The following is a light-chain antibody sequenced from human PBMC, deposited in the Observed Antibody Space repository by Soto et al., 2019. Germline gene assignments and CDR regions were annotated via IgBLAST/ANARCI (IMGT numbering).Light chain of an antibody. J-gene: IGKJ4*01. CDR1: QSAISN. Sequence: EIVMTQSPATLSVSPGERVTLSCRASQSAISNLAWYQQKPGQTPRLLIYDASTRATDIPARFSGSGSGTDFTLTISSLLSEDFAVYYCHQYYKWPLTFGGGTQVEIQ. CDR3: HQYYKWPLT. CDR2: DAS. V-gene: IGKV3-15*01.